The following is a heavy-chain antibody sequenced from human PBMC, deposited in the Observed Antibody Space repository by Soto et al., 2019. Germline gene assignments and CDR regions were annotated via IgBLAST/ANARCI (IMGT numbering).Heavy chain of an antibody. CDR1: KFTFSSYS. J-gene: IGHJ3*02. Sequence: QVQLVESGGGVVQPGRSLRLSCAASKFTFSSYSMHWLRQAPGKGLEWVAAISYDGSNKYYTDSVKGRLTISRDNSKNTLHLQMGRLRPVDTAVYYCARDRGSSGWSDAFDIWGQGTMVTVSS. V-gene: IGHV3-30-3*01. CDR3: ARDRGSSGWSDAFDI. D-gene: IGHD6-19*01. CDR2: ISYDGSNK.